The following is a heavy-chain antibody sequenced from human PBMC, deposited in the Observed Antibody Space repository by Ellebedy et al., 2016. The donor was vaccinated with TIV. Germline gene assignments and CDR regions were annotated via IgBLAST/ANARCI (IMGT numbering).Heavy chain of an antibody. CDR1: GFTFSSYA. D-gene: IGHD3-22*01. J-gene: IGHJ1*01. CDR3: ARDHGYYYDSSGYTSAEYFQH. V-gene: IGHV3-30-3*01. Sequence: GGSLRLXXAASGFTFSSYAMHWVRQAPGKGLEWVAVISYDGSNKYYADSVKGRFTISRDNSKNTLYLQMNSLRAEDTAVYYCARDHGYYYDSSGYTSAEYFQHWGQGTLVTVSS. CDR2: ISYDGSNK.